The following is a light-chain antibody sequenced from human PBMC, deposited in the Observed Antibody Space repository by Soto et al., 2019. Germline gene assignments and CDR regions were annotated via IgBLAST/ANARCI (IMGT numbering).Light chain of an antibody. CDR2: DVS. V-gene: IGLV2-14*01. CDR3: SSYTSSANYV. J-gene: IGLJ1*01. Sequence: QSALTQPASVSRSPGQSITISCTGTSSDVGGYNYVSWYQQHPGKAPKLMIYDVSNRPSGVSNRFSGSKSGNTASLTISGLQAEHEADYYCSSYTSSANYVFGTGTKVTVL. CDR1: SSDVGGYNY.